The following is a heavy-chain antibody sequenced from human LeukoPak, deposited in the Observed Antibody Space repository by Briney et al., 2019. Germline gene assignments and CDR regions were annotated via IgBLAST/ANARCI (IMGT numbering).Heavy chain of an antibody. Sequence: PSETLSLTCTVSGGSISNSNYYWSWIRQPAGKGLEWIGRIYSGGSTNYNPSLKNRVTISEDTSKNQFSLKLSSVTAADTAVYYCARVFRISADDNGAFDMWGQGTMVTVSS. CDR3: ARVFRISADDNGAFDM. CDR2: IYSGGST. V-gene: IGHV4-61*02. J-gene: IGHJ3*02. CDR1: GGSISNSNYY. D-gene: IGHD6-13*01.